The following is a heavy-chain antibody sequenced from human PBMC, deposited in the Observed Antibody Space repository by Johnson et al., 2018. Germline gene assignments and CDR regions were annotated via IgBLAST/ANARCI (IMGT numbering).Heavy chain of an antibody. CDR1: GYTFTVYD. CDR3: ASGNVRSFDI. CDR2: MNPNSGNT. Sequence: VQLVESGAEVKKPGASVKVSCRASGYTFTVYDFNWVRQATGQGLEWMGYMNPNSGNTGYAQKFQGRVTMTRDTSIKTAYMGLISLRSEDTAVYYCASGNVRSFDIWGQGTMVIVSS. D-gene: IGHD2/OR15-2a*01. J-gene: IGHJ3*02. V-gene: IGHV1-8*01.